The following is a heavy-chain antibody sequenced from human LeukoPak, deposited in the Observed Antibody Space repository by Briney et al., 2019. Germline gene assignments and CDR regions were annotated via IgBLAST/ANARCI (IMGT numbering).Heavy chain of an antibody. V-gene: IGHV1-69*13. CDR1: GYDFTRYD. D-gene: IGHD2-15*01. CDR3: ARDWLDKGYCSGGSCYSFDP. J-gene: IGHJ5*02. Sequence: SVKVSCKASGYDFTRYDISWVRQAPGQELEWMGGIIPIFGTANYAQKFQGRVTITADESTSTAYMELSSLRSEDTAVYYCARDWLDKGYCSGGSCYSFDPWGQGTLVTVSS. CDR2: IIPIFGTA.